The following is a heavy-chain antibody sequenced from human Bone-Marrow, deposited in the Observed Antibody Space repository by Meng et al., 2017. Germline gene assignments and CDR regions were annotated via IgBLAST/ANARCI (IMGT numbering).Heavy chain of an antibody. CDR3: ARDNLKDWFDP. Sequence: GRVVTYGAEVKKPGSSVTASVRVSWGTFRSVAIRWVRQSPGQGLEWMGGIILIFGTANYEQKFQGRVTITADESTSTAYMELSSRRSEDTAVYYCARDNLKDWFDPWGQGTLVTVSS. J-gene: IGHJ5*02. CDR1: WGTFRSVA. CDR2: IILIFGTA. V-gene: IGHV1-69*01.